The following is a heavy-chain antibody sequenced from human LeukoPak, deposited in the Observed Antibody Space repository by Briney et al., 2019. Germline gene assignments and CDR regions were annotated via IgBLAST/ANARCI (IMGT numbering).Heavy chain of an antibody. D-gene: IGHD3-10*01. Sequence: GGSLRLSCAASGFTFSTYAIHWVRQGPGKGLEWVAVISYDGSNKYYADSLKGRFTISRDNSKNTLYLQMSSLSAEDTAVYYCARTTTPHPYGSGTYALGYWGQGTLVTVPS. CDR3: ARTTTPHPYGSGTYALGY. CDR1: GFTFSTYA. V-gene: IGHV3-30-3*01. CDR2: ISYDGSNK. J-gene: IGHJ4*02.